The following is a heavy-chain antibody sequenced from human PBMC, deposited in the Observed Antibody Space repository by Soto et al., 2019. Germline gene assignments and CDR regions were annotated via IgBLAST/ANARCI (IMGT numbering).Heavy chain of an antibody. V-gene: IGHV4-59*08. CDR1: GDSVTSHY. J-gene: IGHJ4*02. CDR2: IYYLGFT. D-gene: IGHD3-22*01. CDR3: AGLYPYESSGYHLNY. Sequence: SETLSLTCSFSGDSVTSHYLTWIRQSPGKGLEWVGYIYYLGFTHYNPSLKSRVTLSVDTSKNQFSLKLRSVTAADTAVFYCAGLYPYESSGYHLNYWGQGALVTVSS.